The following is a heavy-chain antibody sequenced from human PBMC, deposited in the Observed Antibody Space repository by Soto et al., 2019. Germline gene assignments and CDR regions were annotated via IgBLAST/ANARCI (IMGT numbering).Heavy chain of an antibody. D-gene: IGHD5-12*01. Sequence: PGESLKLSCPGSGYTFTGHLISWVCQMPGKGLEWMGRIDPSDSYTDYSPTVQGHVTMSADKSINTAYLQWSSLRASDTAVYYCTRHTGYDSSLDYWGQGTLVTVSS. J-gene: IGHJ4*02. CDR1: GYTFTGHL. CDR2: IDPSDSYT. CDR3: TRHTGYDSSLDY. V-gene: IGHV5-10-1*01.